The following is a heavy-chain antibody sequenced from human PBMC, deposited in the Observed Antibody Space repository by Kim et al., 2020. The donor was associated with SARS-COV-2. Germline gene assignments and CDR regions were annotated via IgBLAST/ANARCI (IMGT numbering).Heavy chain of an antibody. J-gene: IGHJ4*02. CDR1: GGFV. CDR3: ARLSKREGWNAFYFDA. V-gene: IGHV4-59*08. CDR2: MYNSGIN. D-gene: IGHD1-1*01. Sequence: SETLSLTCTVSGGFVWSWIRQPPGKGLEYIGFMYNSGINNYNPSLKSRVVLSVDTSRNQFSLVMTSVTAADTAVYYCARLSKREGWNAFYFDAWGQGILVTVSS.